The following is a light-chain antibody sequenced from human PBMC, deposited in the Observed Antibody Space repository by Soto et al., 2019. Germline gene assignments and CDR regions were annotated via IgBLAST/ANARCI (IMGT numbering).Light chain of an antibody. Sequence: IVLTQSPAALSLSPGEGATRSCRASQSVNNNLAWCQQKPGQAPRLLIYDASTRPTGIPARFSGSGSGTEFTLTISSLQPEDFAAYYCQQYNSCPLSFGQGTKVDIK. J-gene: IGKJ1*01. V-gene: IGKV3-15*01. CDR2: DAS. CDR1: QSVNNN. CDR3: QQYNSCPLS.